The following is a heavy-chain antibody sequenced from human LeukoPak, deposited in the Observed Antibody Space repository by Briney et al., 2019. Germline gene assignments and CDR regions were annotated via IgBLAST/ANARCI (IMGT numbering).Heavy chain of an antibody. D-gene: IGHD2-15*01. CDR1: GYTFITSD. J-gene: IGHJ4*01. CDR2: MDSNSGHT. V-gene: IGHV1-8*01. Sequence: GGAVKVSCKASGYTFITSDINWVRQASGQELEGMGYMDSNSGHTEFARKFQGRVTMTGDTSTSTAYMELSSLTTDDTAIHEVAGSLRLNDHWGQGTLVAVSS. CDR3: AGSLRLNDH.